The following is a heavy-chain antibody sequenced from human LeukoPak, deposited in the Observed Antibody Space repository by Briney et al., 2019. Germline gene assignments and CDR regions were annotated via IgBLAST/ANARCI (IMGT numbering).Heavy chain of an antibody. J-gene: IGHJ2*01. CDR1: GGSISSSRHY. D-gene: IGHD1-26*01. CDR2: IYYSGST. CDR3: AREVPWVWNFDL. V-gene: IGHV4-39*02. Sequence: SETLSLTCTVSGGSISSSRHYWGWIHQPPGKGLEWIGSIYYSGSTHYNPSLKSRVTISVDTSKNQFSLKLSSVTAADTAVYYCAREVPWVWNFDLWGRGTLVTVSS.